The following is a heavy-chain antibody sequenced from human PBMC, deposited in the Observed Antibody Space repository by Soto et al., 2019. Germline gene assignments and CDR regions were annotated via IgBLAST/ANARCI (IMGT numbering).Heavy chain of an antibody. V-gene: IGHV4-34*01. J-gene: IGHJ6*02. CDR2: INHSGST. D-gene: IGHD3-10*01. CDR3: ARVLTMVRGVIGIRPHYGMDV. Sequence: ETLCLACSVYGVSFSGYYWSWIRQPPGKGLEWIVEINHSGSTNYNPSLKSRVTISVDTSKNQFSLKLSSVTAADTAVYYCARVLTMVRGVIGIRPHYGMDVWGQGTTVTVSS. CDR1: GVSFSGYY.